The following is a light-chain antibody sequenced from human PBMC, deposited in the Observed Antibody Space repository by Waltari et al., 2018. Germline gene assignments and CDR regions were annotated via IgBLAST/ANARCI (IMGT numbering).Light chain of an antibody. CDR1: QSLVYSDGNTY. V-gene: IGKV2-30*01. CDR3: MQGTHWPPIT. CDR2: KVS. J-gene: IGKJ5*01. Sequence: DVVMTQSPLSLPVTLGQPASISCRSSQSLVYSDGNTYLSWFQQRPGQSPRLLIYKVSNRDSVVPDRFSGSGSGTDFTLKISRVEAEDVANYYCMQGTHWPPITFGQGTRLEIE.